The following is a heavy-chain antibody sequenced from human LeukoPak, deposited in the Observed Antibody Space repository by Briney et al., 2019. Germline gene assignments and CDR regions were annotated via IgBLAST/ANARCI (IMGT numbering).Heavy chain of an antibody. CDR2: ISSSGSTI. D-gene: IGHD6-19*01. CDR3: ARVASGWYMVDY. Sequence: PGGSLRLSCAASGFTFSSYEMNWVRQAPGKGLEWVSYISSSGSTIYYADSVKGRFTISRDNAKNSLYLQMKSLRAEDTAVYYCARVASGWYMVDYWGQGTLVTVSS. V-gene: IGHV3-48*03. CDR1: GFTFSSYE. J-gene: IGHJ4*02.